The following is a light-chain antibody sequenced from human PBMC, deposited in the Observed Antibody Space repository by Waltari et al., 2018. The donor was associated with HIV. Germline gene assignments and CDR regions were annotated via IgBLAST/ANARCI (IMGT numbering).Light chain of an antibody. CDR3: CSYAGRSTYVV. V-gene: IGLV2-23*02. CDR2: EVS. J-gene: IGLJ2*01. Sequence: SALTPPASGSGPPGQPVTISCTGTSRDLGSSNLVFWYQQLPGKAPKMMIYEVSKRPSGVSNRCSGAKSGNTASLTISGLQAEDEADYYCCSYAGRSTYVVFGGGTKLTVL. CDR1: SRDLGSSNL.